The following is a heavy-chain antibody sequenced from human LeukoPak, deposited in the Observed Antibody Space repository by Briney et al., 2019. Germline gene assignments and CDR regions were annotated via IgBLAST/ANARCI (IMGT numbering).Heavy chain of an antibody. V-gene: IGHV4-34*01. CDR3: ARGSIAVVGTNYYYYGMDV. Sequence: SETLSLTCAVYGGSFSGYYWSWIRQPPGKGLEWIGEINHSGSTNYNPSLKSRVTITVDTSKNQFSLKLSSVTAADTAVYYCARGSIAVVGTNYYYYGMDVWGQGTTVTVSS. D-gene: IGHD6-19*01. CDR1: GGSFSGYY. CDR2: INHSGST. J-gene: IGHJ6*02.